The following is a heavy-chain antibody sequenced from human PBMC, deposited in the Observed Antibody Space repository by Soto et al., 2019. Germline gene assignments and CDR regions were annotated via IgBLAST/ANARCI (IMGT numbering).Heavy chain of an antibody. Sequence: SETLSLTCTVSGGSISSGGYYWSWIRQHPGKGLEWIGYIYYSGSTYYNPSLKSRVTISVDTSKNQFSLKLSSVTAADTAVYYCARGWDCSSTSCYRDYFDYWGQGTLVTVSS. D-gene: IGHD2-2*02. J-gene: IGHJ4*02. CDR2: IYYSGST. CDR3: ARGWDCSSTSCYRDYFDY. V-gene: IGHV4-31*03. CDR1: GGSISSGGYY.